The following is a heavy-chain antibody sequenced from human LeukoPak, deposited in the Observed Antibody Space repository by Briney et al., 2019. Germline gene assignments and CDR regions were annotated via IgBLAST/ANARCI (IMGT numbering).Heavy chain of an antibody. CDR3: AKDMGAGYYYDSSGYLFDY. CDR2: ISWNSGSI. Sequence: HPGRSLRLSCAASGFPFDDYAMHWVRQAPGKGLEWVSGISWNSGSIGYADSVKGRFTISRDNAKNSLYLQMNSLRAEDTALYYCAKDMGAGYYYDSSGYLFDYWGQGTLVTVSS. V-gene: IGHV3-9*01. D-gene: IGHD3-22*01. CDR1: GFPFDDYA. J-gene: IGHJ4*02.